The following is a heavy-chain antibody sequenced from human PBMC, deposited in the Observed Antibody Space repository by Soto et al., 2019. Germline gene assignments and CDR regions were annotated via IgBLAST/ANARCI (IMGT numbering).Heavy chain of an antibody. V-gene: IGHV3-49*03. CDR1: GFTFGDYA. D-gene: IGHD6-19*01. CDR3: TRDTNSSGWYVPSVLSYYYYYMDV. Sequence: GGSLRLSCTASGFTFGDYAMSWFRQAPGKGLEWVGFIRSKAYGGTTEYAASVKGRFTISRDDSKSIAYLQMNSLKTEDTAVYYCTRDTNSSGWYVPSVLSYYYYYMDVWGKGTTVTVSS. J-gene: IGHJ6*03. CDR2: IRSKAYGGTT.